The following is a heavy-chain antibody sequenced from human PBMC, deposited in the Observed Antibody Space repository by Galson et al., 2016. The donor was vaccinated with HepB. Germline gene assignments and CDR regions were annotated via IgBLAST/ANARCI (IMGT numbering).Heavy chain of an antibody. Sequence: QSGAEVTKPGESLRISCRGSGYVFNTYWVSWVRQVPGKGLEWMGRIDPSDSHSDYSPSFRGHVSISLDKSLNTVYLQWSSLKASDAALFYCATGFRVGMPEQFPHWGQGTLLIVSS. V-gene: IGHV5-10-1*01. CDR1: GYVFNTYW. D-gene: IGHD2-21*01. CDR3: ATGFRVGMPEQFPH. J-gene: IGHJ1*01. CDR2: IDPSDSHS.